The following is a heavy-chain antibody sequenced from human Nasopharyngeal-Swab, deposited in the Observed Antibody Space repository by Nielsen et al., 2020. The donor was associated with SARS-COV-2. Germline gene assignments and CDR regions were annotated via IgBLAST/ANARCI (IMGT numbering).Heavy chain of an antibody. V-gene: IGHV4-59*01. CDR1: GGSISSYY. CDR3: ARVDFWSGYFPNWFDP. Sequence: ESLKISCTVSGGSISSYYWSWIRQPPGKGLEWIGYIYYSGSTNYNPSLKSRVTKSVDTSKNQFSLKLSSVTAADTAVYYCARVDFWSGYFPNWFDPWGQGTLVTVSS. CDR2: IYYSGST. J-gene: IGHJ5*02. D-gene: IGHD3-3*01.